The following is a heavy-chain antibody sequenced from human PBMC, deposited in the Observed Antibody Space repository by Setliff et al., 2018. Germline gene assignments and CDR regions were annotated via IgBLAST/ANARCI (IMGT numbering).Heavy chain of an antibody. J-gene: IGHJ4*02. CDR2: IDQASHP. CDR1: GFTFRDYS. Sequence: PGGSLRLSCATSGFTFRDYSLTWVRQAPGKGLEWVSGIDQASHPYYPDSMKGRFAISRDNSRNTISLQMNNLRAEDTAVYYCARDSGVARIRKTAFDYWGQGTLVTVSS. D-gene: IGHD5-12*01. V-gene: IGHV3-53*01. CDR3: ARDSGVARIRKTAFDY.